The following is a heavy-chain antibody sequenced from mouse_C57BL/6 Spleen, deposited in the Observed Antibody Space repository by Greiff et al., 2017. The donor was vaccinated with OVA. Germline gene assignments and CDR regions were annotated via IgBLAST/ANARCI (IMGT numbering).Heavy chain of an antibody. CDR2: IWSGGSS. CDR1: GFSLTSYG. D-gene: IGHD1-1*01. V-gene: IGHV2-2*01. J-gene: IGHJ4*01. Sequence: VKLVESGPGLVQPSQSLSITCTVSGFSLTSYGVHWVRQSPGKGLEWLGVIWSGGSSDYNAAFISRLSISKDNSKSQVFFKMNSLQADDTAIYYCASSRYYAMDYWGQGTSVTVSS. CDR3: ASSRYYAMDY.